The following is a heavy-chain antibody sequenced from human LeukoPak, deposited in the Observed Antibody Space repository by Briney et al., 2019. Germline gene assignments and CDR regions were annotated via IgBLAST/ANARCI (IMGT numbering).Heavy chain of an antibody. CDR1: GFTFSSYG. CDR2: ISGSGGST. D-gene: IGHD3-22*01. Sequence: PGGSLRLSCAASGFTFSSYGMSWVRQAPGKGLEWVSAISGSGGSTYYADSVKGRFTISRDNSKNTLYLQMNSLRAEDTAVYYCARESYYYDSSGQFDYWGQGTLVTVSS. CDR3: ARESYYYDSSGQFDY. V-gene: IGHV3-23*01. J-gene: IGHJ4*02.